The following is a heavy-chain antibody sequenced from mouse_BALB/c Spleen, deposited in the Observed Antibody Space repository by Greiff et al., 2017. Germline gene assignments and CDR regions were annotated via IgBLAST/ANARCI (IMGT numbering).Heavy chain of an antibody. CDR2: INSNGGST. Sequence: EVQLVESGGGLVQPGGSLKLSCAASGFTFSSYGMSWVRQTPDKRLELVATINSNGGSTYYPDSVKGRFTISRDNAKNTLYLQMSSLKSEDTAMYYCGRDDGNPDYYAMDYWGQGTSVTVSS. CDR1: GFTFSSYG. V-gene: IGHV5-6-3*01. D-gene: IGHD2-1*01. J-gene: IGHJ4*01. CDR3: GRDDGNPDYYAMDY.